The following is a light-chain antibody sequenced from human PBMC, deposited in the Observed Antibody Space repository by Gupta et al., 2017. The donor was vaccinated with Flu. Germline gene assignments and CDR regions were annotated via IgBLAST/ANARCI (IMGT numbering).Light chain of an antibody. V-gene: IGKV1-39*01. CDR1: QSIGDY. CDR2: GAS. Sequence: DIQMTQSPSSLSASVGDRVTITCRASQSIGDYLSWYQHRPGKAPKLLIYGASSLQSGVPSRFSGSGSGTDFTLTISRLRPEDFATYYCQHNDCTPLTFGGGTKVDIK. J-gene: IGKJ4*01. CDR3: QHNDCTPLT.